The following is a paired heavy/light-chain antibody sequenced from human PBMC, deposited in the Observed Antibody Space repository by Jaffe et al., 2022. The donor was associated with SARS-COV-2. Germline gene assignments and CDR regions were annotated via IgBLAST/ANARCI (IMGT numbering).Light chain of an antibody. CDR1: NSNIGAGYA. Sequence: QSVLTQPPSVSGAPGQTVSISCTGSNSNIGAGYAVHWYQQLPGTAPKLLMHADSTRPSGVPDRFSGSKSGSSASLAITGLQADDEATYYCQSYDSSLSGAVFGGGTQLTVL. V-gene: IGLV1-40*01. CDR2: ADS. CDR3: QSYDSSLSGAV. J-gene: IGLJ3*02.
Heavy chain of an antibody. CDR2: IVASGLTT. J-gene: IGHJ4*02. CDR1: GFTFKSYA. CDR3: AKERKLSFDY. Sequence: EVQLLESGGGLVQPGGSLRLSCAASGFTFKSYAMSWVRQAPGKGLEWVSSIVASGLTTYYADSVKGRFTVSRSNPDGTVFLQMSSLRVEDTAVYYCAKERKLSFDYWGQGALVTVSA. V-gene: IGHV3-23*01.